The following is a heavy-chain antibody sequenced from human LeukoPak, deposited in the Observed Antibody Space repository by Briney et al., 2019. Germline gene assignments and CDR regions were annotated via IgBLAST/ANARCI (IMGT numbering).Heavy chain of an antibody. CDR1: GGSFSGYY. D-gene: IGHD6-19*01. J-gene: IGHJ3*02. CDR3: AREHPGYSSGWYAFDI. CDR2: INHSGST. Sequence: PSETLSLTCAVYGGSFSGYYWSWIRQPPGKGLEWIGEINHSGSTNYNPSLKSRVTISVDTSKNQFSLQLNSVTPEDTAVYYCAREHPGYSSGWYAFDIWGQGTMVTVSS. V-gene: IGHV4-34*01.